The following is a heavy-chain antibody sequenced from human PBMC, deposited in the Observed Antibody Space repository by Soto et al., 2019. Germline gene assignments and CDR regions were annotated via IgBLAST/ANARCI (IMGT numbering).Heavy chain of an antibody. CDR2: IYYSGST. CDR3: ARRYGYSFDD. CDR1: GGSINSYY. D-gene: IGHD1-1*01. V-gene: IGHV4-59*08. Sequence: SETLSLTCTVSGGSINSYYWSWIRQPPGKGLEWIGYIYYSGSTNYNPSLKSRVTISVDTSKNQFSLKLSSVTAADTAVYYCARRYGYSFDDWGQGTLVTV. J-gene: IGHJ4*02.